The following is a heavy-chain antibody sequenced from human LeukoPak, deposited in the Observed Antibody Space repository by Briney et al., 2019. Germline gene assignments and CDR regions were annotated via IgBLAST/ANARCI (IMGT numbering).Heavy chain of an antibody. V-gene: IGHV1-8*02. CDR2: MKPNSGNT. CDR3: ARGPYDFWSGYYTDQYYMDV. CDR1: GYTFTCYG. Sequence: ASVKGSCKASGYTFTCYGISWVRQATGQGLEWMGWMKPNSGNTGYAQKFQGRVTMTRNTSISTAYMELSSLRSEDTAVYYCARGPYDFWSGYYTDQYYMDVWGKGTTVTVSS. J-gene: IGHJ6*03. D-gene: IGHD3-3*01.